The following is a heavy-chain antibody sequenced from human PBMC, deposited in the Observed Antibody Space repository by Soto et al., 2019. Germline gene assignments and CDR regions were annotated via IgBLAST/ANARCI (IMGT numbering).Heavy chain of an antibody. CDR1: GDSISGYY. Sequence: PSETLSLTCTVSGDSISGYYWSWIRQPPGKGLEWIAYMHDGGSTNYNPSLKSRVTISVDTSKNQVSLKLSSMTAADTAVYYCARRFMVGGTYYFVHWGQGNLVTVSS. CDR3: ARRFMVGGTYYFVH. CDR2: MHDGGST. V-gene: IGHV4-59*01. J-gene: IGHJ4*02. D-gene: IGHD1-26*01.